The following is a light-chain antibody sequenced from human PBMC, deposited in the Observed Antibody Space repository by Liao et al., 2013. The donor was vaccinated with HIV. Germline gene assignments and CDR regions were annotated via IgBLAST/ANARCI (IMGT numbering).Light chain of an antibody. CDR3: QTADSSGTYVV. CDR2: KDS. Sequence: SYELTPPPSVSVSPGQTARITCSGDALPKQYAYWYQQKPGQAPVLLIYKDSERPSGIPERFSGSSSGTTVTLTISGVQAEDEADYYCQTADSSGTYVVFGGGTKLTVL. CDR1: ALPKQY. J-gene: IGLJ2*01. V-gene: IGLV3-25*03.